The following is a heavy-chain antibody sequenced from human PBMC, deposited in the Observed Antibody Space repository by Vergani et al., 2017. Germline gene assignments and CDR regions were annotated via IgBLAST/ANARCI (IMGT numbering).Heavy chain of an antibody. V-gene: IGHV3-30*02. CDR1: GFSFNTYG. CDR3: ARHSIAVVPPAYYYYYGMDV. CDR2: IGYDGRIK. Sequence: QVQLVETGGGVVQPGGSLRLYCATSGFSFNTYGAHWVRQAPGKGLEWVAFIGYDGRIKYNVDSVKGRFTISRDTSKKTLSLQMRSLRADDTAVYYCARHSIAVVPPAYYYYYGMDVWGQGTTVTVSS. D-gene: IGHD6-19*01. J-gene: IGHJ6*02.